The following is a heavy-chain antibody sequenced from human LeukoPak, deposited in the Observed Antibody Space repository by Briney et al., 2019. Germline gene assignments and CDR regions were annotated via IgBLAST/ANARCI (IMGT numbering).Heavy chain of an antibody. CDR1: GGSNSSYY. Sequence: PSETLSLTCTVSGGSNSSYYWSWIRQPPGKGLEWIGYIYYSGSTNYNPSLKSRVTISVDTSKNQFSLKLSSVTAADTAVYYCARDRDMASFDYWGQGTLVTVSS. CDR3: ARDRDMASFDY. D-gene: IGHD5-24*01. J-gene: IGHJ4*02. V-gene: IGHV4-59*01. CDR2: IYYSGST.